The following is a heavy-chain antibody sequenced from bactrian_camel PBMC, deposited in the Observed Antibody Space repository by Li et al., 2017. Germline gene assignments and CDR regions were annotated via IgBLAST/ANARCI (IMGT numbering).Heavy chain of an antibody. V-gene: IGHV3S53*01. CDR3: VAAGSFSGTVIGCRDFGY. Sequence: HVQLVESGGGSVQIGGSLRLSCAVRSTMTYRSNALAWFRQVSGQEREGVAAIFTSGGLTKYADSVKGRFTISRDNAKDTLYLQMNSLKPEDTAMYYCVAAGSFSGTVIGCRDFGYWGQGTQVTVS. D-gene: IGHD6*01. CDR1: TMTYRSNA. CDR2: IFTSGGLT. J-gene: IGHJ6*01.